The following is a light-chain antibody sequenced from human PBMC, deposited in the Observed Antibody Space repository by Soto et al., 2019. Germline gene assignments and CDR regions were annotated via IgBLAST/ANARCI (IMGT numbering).Light chain of an antibody. Sequence: SYELTQPPSVSVAPGQTARITCGGNNIGSKSVHWYQQKPGQAPVLVAYDDSDRPSGIPERFSGSNSGNTATLTISRVEAGDEADYYCQVWDSSSDHYVVFGGGNKRTVL. J-gene: IGLJ2*01. CDR2: DDS. CDR3: QVWDSSSDHYVV. V-gene: IGLV3-21*02. CDR1: NIGSKS.